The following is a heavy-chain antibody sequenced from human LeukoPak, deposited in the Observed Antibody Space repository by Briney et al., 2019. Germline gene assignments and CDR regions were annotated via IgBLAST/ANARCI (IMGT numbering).Heavy chain of an antibody. CDR3: ASYSSSSASRSHLDY. CDR1: GGSISSYY. D-gene: IGHD6-6*01. CDR2: IYYSGST. V-gene: IGHV4-59*12. J-gene: IGHJ4*02. Sequence: SETLSLTCTVSGGSISSYYWSWIRQPPGKGLEWIGYIYYSGSTNYNPSLKSRVTISVDTSKNQFSLKLSSVTAADTAVYYCASYSSSSASRSHLDYWGQGTLVTVSS.